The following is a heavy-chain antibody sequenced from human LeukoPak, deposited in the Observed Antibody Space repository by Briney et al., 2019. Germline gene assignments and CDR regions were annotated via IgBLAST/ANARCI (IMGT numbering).Heavy chain of an antibody. D-gene: IGHD6-19*01. J-gene: IGHJ3*02. Sequence: GASVKVSCKASGGTFSSYAISWVRQAPGQGLEWMGRIIPILGIANYAQKFQGRVTITADKSTSTAYMELSSLRSEDTAVYYCARDLVGIRGEQWLPNDAFDIWGQGTMVTVSS. CDR3: ARDLVGIRGEQWLPNDAFDI. CDR2: IIPILGIA. CDR1: GGTFSSYA. V-gene: IGHV1-69*04.